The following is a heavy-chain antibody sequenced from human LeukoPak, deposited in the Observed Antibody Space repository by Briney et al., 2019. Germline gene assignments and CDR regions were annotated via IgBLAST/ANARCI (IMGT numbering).Heavy chain of an antibody. D-gene: IGHD3-22*01. CDR2: IKQGGSEK. Sequence: GGSLRLSCAASGFTFSSYWMSWVRQAPGKGLEWVANIKQGGSEKYYVDSVKGRFTISRDNAKNSLYLQMNSLRAEDTAVYYCARGSSGYYSGGFDYWGQGTLVTVSS. J-gene: IGHJ4*02. CDR3: ARGSSGYYSGGFDY. V-gene: IGHV3-7*01. CDR1: GFTFSSYW.